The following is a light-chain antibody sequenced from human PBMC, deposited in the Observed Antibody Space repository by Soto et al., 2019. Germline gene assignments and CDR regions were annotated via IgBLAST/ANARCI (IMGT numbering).Light chain of an antibody. CDR1: QGIINY. CDR2: GAS. Sequence: IQLTQSPSSLSASVGDRVTITCRASQGIINYLAWYQQKPGKAPKLLIYGASTLQSGVPSRFGGSGSGTDFTLTVSRLQPEDFATYHCQQLFIYPPTFGPGTKVDIK. CDR3: QQLFIYPPT. V-gene: IGKV1-9*01. J-gene: IGKJ3*01.